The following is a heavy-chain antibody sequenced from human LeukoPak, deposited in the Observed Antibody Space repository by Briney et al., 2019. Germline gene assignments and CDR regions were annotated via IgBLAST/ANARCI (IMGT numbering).Heavy chain of an antibody. CDR3: ARGRPGAGNYYFDL. Sequence: SETLSLTCAVYGGSYSGYYWSWIRQPPGKGLEWVGEIHYSGATNYKSSLKSRVTISGETSKNQISLKLTSVTAADTALYYCARGRPGAGNYYFDLWGRGTPVTVSS. J-gene: IGHJ2*01. CDR1: GGSYSGYY. V-gene: IGHV4-34*01. D-gene: IGHD1-7*01. CDR2: IHYSGAT.